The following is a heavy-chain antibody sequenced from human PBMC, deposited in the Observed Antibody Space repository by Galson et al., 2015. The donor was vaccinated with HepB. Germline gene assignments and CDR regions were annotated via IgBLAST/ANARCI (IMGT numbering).Heavy chain of an antibody. CDR2: INPNSGDT. J-gene: IGHJ4*02. D-gene: IGHD2-21*01. CDR3: ARGRLFDY. Sequence: SVKVSCKASGYTFTGYHIHWVRQAPGEGLEWMGRINPNSGDTNYAQTFQGRVTMTRDTSITTSYMELSSLTSDDTAIYYCARGRLFDYWGQGSLVTVSS. CDR1: GYTFTGYH. V-gene: IGHV1-2*06.